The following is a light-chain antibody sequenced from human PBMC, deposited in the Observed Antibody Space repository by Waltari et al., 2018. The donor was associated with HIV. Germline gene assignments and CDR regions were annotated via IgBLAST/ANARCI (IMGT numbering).Light chain of an antibody. CDR3: AAWDNILSGYV. CDR2: NDY. V-gene: IGLV1-47*01. J-gene: IGLJ1*01. Sequence: HSALTQPPSTSGPPGQRVTMSCSGRSSNVGRDNVYWYQQIPVTAPKLLIYNDYQRPSGVPDRFSGSKSGTSASLAISGLRSEDEADYYCAAWDNILSGYVFGTGTKVTVL. CDR1: SSNVGRDN.